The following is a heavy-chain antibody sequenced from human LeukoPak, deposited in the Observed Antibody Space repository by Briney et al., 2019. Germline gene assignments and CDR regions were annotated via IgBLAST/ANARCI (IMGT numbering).Heavy chain of an antibody. CDR1: GFSFSSYS. D-gene: IGHD2-21*02. CDR3: AKDRVTLKVIAPPDGFDV. V-gene: IGHV3-23*01. J-gene: IGHJ3*01. CDR2: TVGGGKSA. Sequence: GGSLRLSCAASGFSFSSYSMSWVRQAPGKGLEWVSTTVGGGKSANYADSVKGRFTTSRDNSKNTVYLQMSSLRAEDTAVYYCAKDRVTLKVIAPPDGFDVWGQGTVVTVSS.